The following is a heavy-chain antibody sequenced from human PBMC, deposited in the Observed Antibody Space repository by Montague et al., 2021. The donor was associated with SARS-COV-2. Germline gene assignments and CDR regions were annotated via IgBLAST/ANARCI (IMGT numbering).Heavy chain of an antibody. V-gene: IGHV4-61*08. CDR2: IYYSGST. Sequence: LVKPTQTLTLTCTFSGFSLSTSGMCVSWIRQPPGKGLEWIGYIYYSGSTNYNPSLKSRVTMSLDTSNNQFSLKLSSVTAADTAMYYCARGRQSIKMIVVVFTGASFFFDSWGQGNLVVVSS. CDR3: ARGRQSIKMIVVVFTGASFFFDS. D-gene: IGHD3-22*01. J-gene: IGHJ4*02. CDR1: GFSLSTSGMC.